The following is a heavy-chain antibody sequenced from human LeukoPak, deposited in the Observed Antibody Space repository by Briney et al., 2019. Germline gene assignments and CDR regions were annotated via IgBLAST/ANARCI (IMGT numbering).Heavy chain of an antibody. CDR3: AKDWQWKLLTGAFNV. Sequence: PGGSLRLSCTVSGFIFSAYGMHWVRQAPGKGLEWLTGILHDERNIYSADIVKGRFTISRDNSRDTLYLQMNSLREEDTAVYYCAKDWQWKLLTGAFNVWGQGTMVTVS. CDR2: ILHDERNI. D-gene: IGHD6-19*01. V-gene: IGHV3-30*18. CDR1: GFIFSAYG. J-gene: IGHJ3*01.